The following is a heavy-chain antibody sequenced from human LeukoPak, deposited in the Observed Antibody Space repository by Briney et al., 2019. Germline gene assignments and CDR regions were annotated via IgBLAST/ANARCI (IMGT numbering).Heavy chain of an antibody. D-gene: IGHD2-8*01. CDR3: ANANVGVDDYFDF. V-gene: IGHV3-23*01. CDR1: GFTFSSYA. Sequence: GGSLRLSCGASGFTFSSYAMSWVRQAPGKGLEWVSAISGSGGSTYYADSVKGRFTISRDNSKNTLYLQMNSLRAEDTAVYYCANANVGVDDYFDFWGQGSLVTVSS. J-gene: IGHJ4*02. CDR2: ISGSGGST.